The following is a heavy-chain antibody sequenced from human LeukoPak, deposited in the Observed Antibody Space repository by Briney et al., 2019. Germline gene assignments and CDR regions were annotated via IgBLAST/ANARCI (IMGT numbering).Heavy chain of an antibody. CDR1: GVSSSNYA. CDR2: ITSNGNDT. CDR3: ALDWGFDY. Sequence: GGSLRLTCVLSGVSSSNYAMGWVRQAPGKGLEWVSSITSNGNDTFYAVSVKGRFTISRDNSRDTVFLQMNSLRADDTAVYYCALDWGFDYWGQGTLVTVSS. V-gene: IGHV3-23*01. J-gene: IGHJ4*02. D-gene: IGHD3-3*01.